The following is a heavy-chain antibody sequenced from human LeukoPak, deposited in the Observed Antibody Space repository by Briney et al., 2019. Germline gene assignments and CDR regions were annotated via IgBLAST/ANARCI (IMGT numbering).Heavy chain of an antibody. Sequence: SETLSLTCTVSGFTFSSSNYYWGWIPQPQGQGLEWIGNNYYSGSTYYNPSFRSRLTISVDTSKNQFSLKLSSVTAAATVVYYCASLRTGDFDHWGQGALVTVST. D-gene: IGHD3-10*01. CDR2: NYYSGST. CDR1: GFTFSSSNYY. CDR3: ASLRTGDFDH. J-gene: IGHJ4*02. V-gene: IGHV4-39*01.